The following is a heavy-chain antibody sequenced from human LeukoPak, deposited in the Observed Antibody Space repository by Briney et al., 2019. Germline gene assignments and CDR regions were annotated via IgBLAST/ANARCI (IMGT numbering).Heavy chain of an antibody. V-gene: IGHV3-20*04. CDR2: ISWNGGST. Sequence: GGSLRLSCAASGFTFDDYGMSWVRQAPGKGLEWVSGISWNGGSTGYADSVKGRFTISRDNAKNSLYLQMNGLRAEDTALYYCARVVAGPYYFDYWGQGTLVTVSS. CDR3: ARVVAGPYYFDY. J-gene: IGHJ4*02. D-gene: IGHD2-15*01. CDR1: GFTFDDYG.